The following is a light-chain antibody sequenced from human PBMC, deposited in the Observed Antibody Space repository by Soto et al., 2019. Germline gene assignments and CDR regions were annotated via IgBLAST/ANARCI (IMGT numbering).Light chain of an antibody. V-gene: IGLV1-44*01. Sequence: QSVLTPPPSASGTPGQRVTISCSGSSSNIGSNAVSWYQHFPGTAPKVLIYSDDQRPSGVPDRFSGSKSGTSASLAISGLQAEDEADYFCAAWGDSLNTWVFGGGTKLTVL. CDR3: AAWGDSLNTWV. CDR1: SSNIGSNA. CDR2: SDD. J-gene: IGLJ3*02.